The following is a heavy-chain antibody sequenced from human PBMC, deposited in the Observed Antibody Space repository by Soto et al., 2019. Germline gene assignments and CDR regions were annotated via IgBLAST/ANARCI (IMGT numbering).Heavy chain of an antibody. CDR1: GGSISSGDYY. CDR2: IYYSGST. J-gene: IGHJ5*02. D-gene: IGHD3-3*01. V-gene: IGHV4-30-4*01. Sequence: PSETLSLTCTVSGGSISSGDYYWSWIRQPPGKGLEWIGYIYYSGSTYYNPSLKSRVTISVDTSKNQFSLKLSSVTAADTAVYYCARTERGGPLEWHPLESWGQGTLVTVSS. CDR3: ARTERGGPLEWHPLES.